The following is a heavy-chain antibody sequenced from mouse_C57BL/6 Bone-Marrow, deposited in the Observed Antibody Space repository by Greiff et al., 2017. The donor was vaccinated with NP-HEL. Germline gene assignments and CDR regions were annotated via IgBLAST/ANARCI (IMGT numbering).Heavy chain of an antibody. CDR1: GYTFTSYG. Sequence: QLQQSGAELARPGASVKLSCKASGYTFTSYGISWVKQRTGQGLEWIGEIYPRSGNTYYNEKFKGKATLTADKSSSTAYMELRSLTSEDSAVYFCAGDGYYAAWFAYWGQGTLVTVSA. V-gene: IGHV1-81*01. J-gene: IGHJ3*01. CDR2: IYPRSGNT. D-gene: IGHD2-3*01. CDR3: AGDGYYAAWFAY.